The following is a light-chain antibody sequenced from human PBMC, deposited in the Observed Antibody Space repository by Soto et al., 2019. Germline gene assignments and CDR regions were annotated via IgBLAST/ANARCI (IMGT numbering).Light chain of an antibody. Sequence: QSVLTQPASVSGSPGQSITISCTGTSSDVGGYNYVSWYQQHPGKAPKLMIYEVSNRPSGVSHRFSGSKSGNTASLTISGLQAEDEADYYYSSYTSSSPLPYVFGTGTKLTVL. CDR3: SSYTSSSPLPYV. CDR1: SSDVGGYNY. V-gene: IGLV2-14*01. J-gene: IGLJ1*01. CDR2: EVS.